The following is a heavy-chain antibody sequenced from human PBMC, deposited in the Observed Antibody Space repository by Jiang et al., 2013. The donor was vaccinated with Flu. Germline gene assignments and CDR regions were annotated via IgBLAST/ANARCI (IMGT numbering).Heavy chain of an antibody. J-gene: IGHJ6*04. CDR2: INPSGGST. Sequence: GQGLEWMGIINPSGGSTSYAQKFQGRVTMTRDTSTSTVYMELSSLRSEDTAVYYCASGDSSSWYTYYYYYGMDVWAEGTTVTVSS. CDR3: ASGDSSSWYTYYYYYGMDV. V-gene: IGHV1-46*01. D-gene: IGHD6-13*01.